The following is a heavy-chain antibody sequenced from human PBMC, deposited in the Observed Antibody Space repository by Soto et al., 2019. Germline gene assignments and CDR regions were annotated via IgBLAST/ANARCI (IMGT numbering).Heavy chain of an antibody. CDR3: ARRTVYYDILTGYYRKGGWFDP. CDR1: GGSFSGYY. D-gene: IGHD3-9*01. Sequence: SETLSLTCAVYGGSFSGYYWSWIRQPPGKGLEWIGEINHSGSTNYNPSLKSRVTISVDTSKNQFSLKLSSVTAADTAVYYCARRTVYYDILTGYYRKGGWFDPWGQGTLVTVSS. CDR2: INHSGST. J-gene: IGHJ5*02. V-gene: IGHV4-34*01.